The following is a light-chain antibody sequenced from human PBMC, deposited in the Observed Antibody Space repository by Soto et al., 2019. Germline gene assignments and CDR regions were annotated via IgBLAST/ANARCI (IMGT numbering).Light chain of an antibody. CDR2: EVS. J-gene: IGLJ3*02. CDR1: SSDIGGYNY. CDR3: ISYTSSNTWV. Sequence: QSVLTQPASVSGSPGQSITISCTGTSSDIGGYNYVSWYQQHPGKAPKLMIYEVSNRPSGVSNRFSGSKSGNTASLTISGLQAEDEADYYCISYTSSNTWVFGGGTKVTVL. V-gene: IGLV2-14*01.